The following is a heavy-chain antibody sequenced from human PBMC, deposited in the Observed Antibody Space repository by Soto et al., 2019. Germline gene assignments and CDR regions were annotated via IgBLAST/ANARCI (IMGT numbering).Heavy chain of an antibody. CDR1: GFTFSRDW. V-gene: IGHV3-74*01. D-gene: IGHD3-10*01. Sequence: EVQLVESGGGLVQPGGSLRLSCAASGFTFSRDWMHWVRQSPGKGLVWVSRIKGDGTITNYADSVKGRFTTSRDNAKNTVYLQLNSLTNEDTAVYYCDRGGLGNYYNDYWGQGTLVTVSS. J-gene: IGHJ4*02. CDR2: IKGDGTIT. CDR3: DRGGLGNYYNDY.